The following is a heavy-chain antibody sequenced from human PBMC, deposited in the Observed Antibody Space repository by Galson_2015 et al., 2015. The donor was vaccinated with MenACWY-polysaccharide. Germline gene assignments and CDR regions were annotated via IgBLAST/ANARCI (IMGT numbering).Heavy chain of an antibody. Sequence: SLRLSCAASGFTFSFYSMHWVRQAPRKGLEWVSSISGKSNHIYYTDSVKGRFTISRDNAKNSLFLQMNSLGVEDTAVYYCARVRSTTPTYW. J-gene: IGHJ2*01. CDR1: GFTFSFYS. CDR3: ARVRSTTPTYW. CDR2: ISGKSNHI. D-gene: IGHD1-1*01. V-gene: IGHV3-21*06.